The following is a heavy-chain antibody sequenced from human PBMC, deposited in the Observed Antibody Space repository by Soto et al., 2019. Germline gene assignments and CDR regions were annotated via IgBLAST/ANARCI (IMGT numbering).Heavy chain of an antibody. CDR3: ARARGEWLSYEYYFDY. Sequence: SETLSLTCTVSGGSISSGDYYWGWIRQPPGKGLEWIGNIYYSGSTNYNPSLQSRVTISVDTSKNQFSLKLSSVTAADTAVYYCARARGEWLSYEYYFDYWGQGTLVTVSS. CDR2: IYYSGST. D-gene: IGHD3-3*01. J-gene: IGHJ4*02. CDR1: GGSISSGDYY. V-gene: IGHV4-61*08.